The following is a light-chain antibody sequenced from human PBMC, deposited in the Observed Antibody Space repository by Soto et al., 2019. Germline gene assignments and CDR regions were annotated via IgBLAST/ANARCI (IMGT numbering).Light chain of an antibody. J-gene: IGKJ1*01. V-gene: IGKV1-39*01. Sequence: DIQMTQSPSTLSASVGDRVTITCRASQSISTYLNWYQQKLGKAPTLLIYAASSLQSGVPSRFRGGGSGTYFTLIISSLQPEVFATYFLQQCYGSPRTFGQGTKVEI. CDR3: QQCYGSPRT. CDR2: AAS. CDR1: QSISTY.